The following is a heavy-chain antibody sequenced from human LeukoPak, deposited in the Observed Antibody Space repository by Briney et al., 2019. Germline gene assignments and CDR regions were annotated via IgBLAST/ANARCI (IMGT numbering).Heavy chain of an antibody. D-gene: IGHD6-19*01. V-gene: IGHV1-46*01. CDR2: INPSGGST. J-gene: IGHJ5*02. CDR1: GYSFSNYY. CDR3: ARADSGGDSSGYKWFDP. Sequence: GASVKVSCKASGYSFSNYYMHWVRQAPGQGLEWMVIINPSGGSTSYAQKFQGRVTMTRDTSTSTVYMELSSLRSEDTAVYYCARADSGGDSSGYKWFDPWGQGTLVTVSS.